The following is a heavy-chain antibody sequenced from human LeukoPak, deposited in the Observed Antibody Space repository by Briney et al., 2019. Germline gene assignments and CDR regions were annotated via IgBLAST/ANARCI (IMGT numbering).Heavy chain of an antibody. CDR1: GGSISSYY. V-gene: IGHV4-59*01. J-gene: IGHJ3*01. D-gene: IGHD2-2*01. CDR2: IYYSGST. CDR3: ARAGSSTSCPVN. Sequence: SSETLSLTCTVSGGSISSYYWSWIRQPPGKGLEWIGYIYYSGSTNYNPSLKSRVTISVDTSKNQFSLKLSSVTAADTAVYYCARAGSSTSCPVNWGQGTMVTVSS.